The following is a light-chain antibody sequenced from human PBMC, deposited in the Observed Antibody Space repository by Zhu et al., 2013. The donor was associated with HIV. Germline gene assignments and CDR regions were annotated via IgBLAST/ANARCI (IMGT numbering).Light chain of an antibody. J-gene: IGLJ3*02. CDR2: EVS. Sequence: QSALTQPASVSGSPGQSITISCTGTNIDAGDFNYVSWYQKHPGKAPRLLISEVSYRPSGISDRFSGSKSGNTASLTISGLQAEDEADYYCSSNTTTTLVVFGGGTKLTV. CDR3: SSNTTTTLVV. CDR1: NIDAGDFNY. V-gene: IGLV2-14*01.